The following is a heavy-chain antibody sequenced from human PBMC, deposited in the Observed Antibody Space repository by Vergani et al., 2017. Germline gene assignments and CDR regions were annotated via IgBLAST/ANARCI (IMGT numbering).Heavy chain of an antibody. Sequence: QVQLQESGPGLVKPSETLSLTCTVSGGSISSYYWSWIRQPPGKGLECIGYIYYSGSTNYNPSLKSRVTISVDTSKNQFSLKLSSVTAADTAVYYCARAYYYDSSGYYYYYYYMDVWGKGTTVTVSS. J-gene: IGHJ6*03. CDR2: IYYSGST. D-gene: IGHD3-22*01. CDR1: GGSISSYY. CDR3: ARAYYYDSSGYYYYYYYMDV. V-gene: IGHV4-59*01.